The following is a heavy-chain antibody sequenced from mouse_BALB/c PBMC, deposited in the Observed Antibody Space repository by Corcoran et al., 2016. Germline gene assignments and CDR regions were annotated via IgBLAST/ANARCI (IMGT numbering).Heavy chain of an antibody. CDR3: ARSMVTAY. D-gene: IGHD2-1*01. J-gene: IGHJ3*01. Sequence: EVQLQQSGAELVKPGASVQLSCTASGFNIKDTYMHWVKQRPEQGLEWIGRIDPANGNTKYDPKFQGKATITADTSSNTAYLQLSSLTSEDTAVYYCARSMVTAYWGQGTLVTVSA. V-gene: IGHV14-3*02. CDR2: IDPANGNT. CDR1: GFNIKDTY.